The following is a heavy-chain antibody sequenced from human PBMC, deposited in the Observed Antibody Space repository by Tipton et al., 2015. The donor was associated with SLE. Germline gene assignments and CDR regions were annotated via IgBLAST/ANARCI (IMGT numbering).Heavy chain of an antibody. J-gene: IGHJ3*02. CDR1: GGTFSSYA. D-gene: IGHD2-2*02. Sequence: QSGAEVKKPGSSVKVSCKASGGTFSSYAISWVRQAPGQGLEWMGGIIPIFGTANYAQKFQGRVTITTDESTSTAYMELSSLRSEDTAVYYCAVVPAAINAFDIWGQGAMVPVSS. CDR3: AVVPAAINAFDI. V-gene: IGHV1-69*05. CDR2: IIPIFGTA.